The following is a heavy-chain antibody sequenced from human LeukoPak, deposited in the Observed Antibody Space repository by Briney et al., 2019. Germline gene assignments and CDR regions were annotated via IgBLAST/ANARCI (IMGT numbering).Heavy chain of an antibody. V-gene: IGHV1-69*05. CDR3: ARVFRSSGYFGFDP. Sequence: GASVKVSCKASGGTFSSYAISWVRQAPGQGLEWMGGIIPIFGTANYAQKFQGRVTITTDESTSTAYMELSSLRSEDTAVYYCARVFRSSGYFGFDPWGQGTLVTVSS. D-gene: IGHD3-22*01. J-gene: IGHJ5*02. CDR2: IIPIFGTA. CDR1: GGTFSSYA.